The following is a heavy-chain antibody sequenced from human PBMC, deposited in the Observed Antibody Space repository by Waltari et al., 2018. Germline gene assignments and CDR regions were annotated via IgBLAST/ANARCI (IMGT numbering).Heavy chain of an antibody. J-gene: IGHJ4*02. CDR2: FDPEDGET. D-gene: IGHD2-2*01. CDR1: GYTLTELS. V-gene: IGHV1-24*01. Sequence: QVQLVQSGAEVKKPGASVKVSCKVSGYTLTELSMHWVRQAPGKGLEWMGGFDPEDGETTYAQKCQGRVTMTEDTSTDTAYMELSSLRSEDTAVYYCATGGSRVVPAAFDYWGQGTLVTVSS. CDR3: ATGGSRVVPAAFDY.